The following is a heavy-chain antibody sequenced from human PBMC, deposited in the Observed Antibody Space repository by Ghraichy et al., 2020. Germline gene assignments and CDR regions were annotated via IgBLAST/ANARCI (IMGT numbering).Heavy chain of an antibody. V-gene: IGHV3-30*02. CDR2: VPFNEETE. Sequence: LSLTCAASGFTFAKYHMHWVRQPPGKGLEWVAFVPFNEETEKYSDSVKGRITASRDNSKNTVYLQMNSMRLEDTAVYYCAKDAKWGFWDWGQGTLVTVSS. CDR3: AKDAKWGFWD. CDR1: GFTFAKYH. J-gene: IGHJ4*02. D-gene: IGHD7-27*01.